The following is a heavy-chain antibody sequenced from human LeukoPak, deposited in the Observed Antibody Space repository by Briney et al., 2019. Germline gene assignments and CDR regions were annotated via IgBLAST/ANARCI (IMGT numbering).Heavy chain of an antibody. CDR1: GFTFSNAW. CDR2: IKSKTDGGTT. Sequence: GGSLRLSCAASGFTFSNAWMSWVRQAPGEGLEWVDRIKSKTDGGTTDYAAPVKGRFTISRDDSKNTLYLQMNSLKTEDTAVYYCTAELRYFDSTLSDYWGQGTLVTVSS. V-gene: IGHV3-15*01. D-gene: IGHD3-9*01. CDR3: TAELRYFDSTLSDY. J-gene: IGHJ4*02.